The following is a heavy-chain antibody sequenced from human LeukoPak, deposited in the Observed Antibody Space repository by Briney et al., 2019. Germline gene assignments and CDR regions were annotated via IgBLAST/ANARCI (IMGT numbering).Heavy chain of an antibody. D-gene: IGHD4-17*01. CDR1: GGSISSYY. V-gene: IGHV4-59*01. J-gene: IGHJ6*02. CDR3: ARPEGASTVYYYYGMDV. CDR2: IYYSGST. Sequence: SETLSLTCTVSGGSISSYYWSWIRQPPGKGLEWIGYIYYSGSTNYNPSLKSRVTISVDTSKNQFSLKLSSVPAADTAVYYCARPEGASTVYYYYGMDVWGQGTTVTVSS.